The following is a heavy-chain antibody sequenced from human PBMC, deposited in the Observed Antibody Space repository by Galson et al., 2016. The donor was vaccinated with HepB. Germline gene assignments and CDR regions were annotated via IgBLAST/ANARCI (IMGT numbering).Heavy chain of an antibody. CDR3: ARVGVFDFWRGFLPDY. Sequence: ETLSPTCAASGASFSGYYWSWIRQPPGKGLEWIGEINHSGGTKYSPSLKSRVTISLDTSKKQISLKLSSVTAADAAVYYCARVGVFDFWRGFLPDYWGQGILVTVSS. CDR2: INHSGGT. J-gene: IGHJ4*01. CDR1: GASFSGYY. V-gene: IGHV4-34*01. D-gene: IGHD3-3*01.